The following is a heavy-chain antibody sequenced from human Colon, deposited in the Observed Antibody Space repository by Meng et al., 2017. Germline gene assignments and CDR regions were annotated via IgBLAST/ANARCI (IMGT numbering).Heavy chain of an antibody. V-gene: IGHV4-4*02. D-gene: IGHD3-10*01. Sequence: QVERRGSGPGLVKPSGTLSLTCAVSGDSIRRSNWWSWVRQPPGRGLEWIGEIYHSGSTNYNPSLKNRLSLTVDKSKNQFSLTLHSVTAADTAVYYCARVIYASGNMAHLDCWGQGTLVTVSS. CDR3: ARVIYASGNMAHLDC. J-gene: IGHJ4*02. CDR1: GDSIRRSNW. CDR2: IYHSGST.